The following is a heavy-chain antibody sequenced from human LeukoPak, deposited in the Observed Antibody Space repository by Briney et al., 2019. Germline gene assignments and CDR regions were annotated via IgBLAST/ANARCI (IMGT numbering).Heavy chain of an antibody. CDR1: GFTFSSYE. CDR2: ISSSGSTI. V-gene: IGHV3-48*03. Sequence: GGSLRLSCAASGFTFSSYEMNWVRQAPGKGLEWVSYISSSGSTIYYADSVKGRFTISRDNAKNSLYLQMNSLRVEDTAVYYCARDGDTSGYSEWGQGTLVTVSS. D-gene: IGHD3-22*01. J-gene: IGHJ4*02. CDR3: ARDGDTSGYSE.